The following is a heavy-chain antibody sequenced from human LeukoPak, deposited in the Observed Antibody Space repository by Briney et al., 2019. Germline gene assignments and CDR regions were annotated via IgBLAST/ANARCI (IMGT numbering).Heavy chain of an antibody. Sequence: GGSLRLSCAASGLVFGKYAMAWVRQAPGKGLECVSIISDDSSFTYYLDSVKGRSTILRDNSKNTLYLHMNSLKAEDTAVYYCAKGRCSGPGCDSFDYWGQGTLVTVSS. D-gene: IGHD5-12*01. V-gene: IGHV3-23*01. J-gene: IGHJ4*02. CDR3: AKGRCSGPGCDSFDY. CDR1: GLVFGKYA. CDR2: ISDDSSFT.